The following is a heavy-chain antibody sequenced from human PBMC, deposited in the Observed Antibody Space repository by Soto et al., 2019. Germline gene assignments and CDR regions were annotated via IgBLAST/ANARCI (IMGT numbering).Heavy chain of an antibody. J-gene: IGHJ4*02. V-gene: IGHV3-21*01. CDR3: ASELNFGVATLS. D-gene: IGHD2-15*01. CDR1: GFTFSSYT. Sequence: GGSLRLSCAASGFTFSSYTLNWVRQAPGKGLEWVSSITSSSTYIYYADSVKGRFTISRDNAKNSLFLQMNSLRTGDTGVYYCASELNFGVATLSRGQGTLDIGSS. CDR2: ITSSSTYI.